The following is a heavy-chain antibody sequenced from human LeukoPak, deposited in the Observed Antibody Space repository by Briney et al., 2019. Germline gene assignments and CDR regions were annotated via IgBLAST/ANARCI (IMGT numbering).Heavy chain of an antibody. Sequence: PSETLSLTCTVSLDSTTSNFWSWVRQPPGKGLEWIGEIHRSGSPNYNPSLPSRVTISIDRSRNQIALELFSVTAADTAVYYCAREILGGFNPGAYWGQGTLVTVSS. D-gene: IGHD1-14*01. CDR3: AREILGGFNPGAY. CDR2: IHRSGSP. CDR1: LDSTTSNF. J-gene: IGHJ4*02. V-gene: IGHV4-4*02.